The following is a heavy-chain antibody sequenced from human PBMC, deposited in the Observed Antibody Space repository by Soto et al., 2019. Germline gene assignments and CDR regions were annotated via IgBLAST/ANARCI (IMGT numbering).Heavy chain of an antibody. CDR1: GFTFSDHY. V-gene: IGHV3-72*01. CDR3: ARDSGKGAYFVY. Sequence: EVQLVESGGGLVQPGGSQRLSCAASGFTFSDHYMDWVRQAPGKGLEWVGRIRNKANSYTTDYAASVKGRFTISRDDSKDSLYLQMNSLKTEDTAIYYCARDSGKGAYFVYWGHGTLATVSS. CDR2: IRNKANSYTT. J-gene: IGHJ4*01. D-gene: IGHD1-26*01.